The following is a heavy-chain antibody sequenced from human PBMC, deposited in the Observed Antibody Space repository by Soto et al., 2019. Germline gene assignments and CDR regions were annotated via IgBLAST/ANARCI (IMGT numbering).Heavy chain of an antibody. D-gene: IGHD5-18*01. Sequence: EVQLVQSGAEVKKPGESLKISCKGSGYSFTSYSIGWVRQMPGKGLEWMWIIYPGDSDTRYSPSCQGQVTISADKSITTGYLQWSSLKASDTAMYYVARLPSSYGRSDYWGQGTLVTVSS. V-gene: IGHV5-51*01. CDR1: GYSFTSYS. J-gene: IGHJ4*02. CDR3: ARLPSSYGRSDY. CDR2: IYPGDSDT.